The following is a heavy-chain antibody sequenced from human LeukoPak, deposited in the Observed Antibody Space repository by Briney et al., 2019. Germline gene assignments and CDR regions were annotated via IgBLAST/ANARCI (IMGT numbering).Heavy chain of an antibody. D-gene: IGHD6-13*01. CDR3: ARDPSSSSWYRHYMDV. CDR1: GFTFSSYS. J-gene: IGHJ6*03. V-gene: IGHV3-21*01. CDR2: ISSSSSYI. Sequence: GGSLRLSCAASGFTFSSYSMNWVRQAPGKGLEWVSCISSSSSYIYYADSVKGRFTISRDNAKNSLYLQMNSLRAEDTAVYYCARDPSSSSWYRHYMDVWGKGTTVTVSS.